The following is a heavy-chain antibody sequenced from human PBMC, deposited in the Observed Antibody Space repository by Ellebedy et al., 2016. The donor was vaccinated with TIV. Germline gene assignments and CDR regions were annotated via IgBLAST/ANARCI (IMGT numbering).Heavy chain of an antibody. V-gene: IGHV3-48*03. CDR3: ARDRTSFVAVFDY. D-gene: IGHD1-14*01. Sequence: GESLKISCVASGFTFSTYEMNWVRQAPGKGLEWISYISSGGTTIHYADSVKGRFTVSRHNTENSLYLQMNSLRAEDTGVYYCARDRTSFVAVFDYWGQGTQVTVSS. CDR1: GFTFSTYE. CDR2: ISSGGTTI. J-gene: IGHJ4*02.